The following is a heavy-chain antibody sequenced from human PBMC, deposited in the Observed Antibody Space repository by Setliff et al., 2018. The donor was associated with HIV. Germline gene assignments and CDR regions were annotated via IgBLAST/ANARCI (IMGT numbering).Heavy chain of an antibody. CDR1: GYTLTELS. CDR2: FDPEDGNT. Sequence: ASVQVSCKVSGYTLTELSRHWVRQAPGKGLEWMGGFDPEDGNTIYAQKFQGRVTMTADTSTDTAYMELSSLRSEDTAVYYCATVSHTNVAAHDAFDIWGQGTMVTVSS. D-gene: IGHD6-19*01. V-gene: IGHV1-24*01. J-gene: IGHJ3*02. CDR3: ATVSHTNVAAHDAFDI.